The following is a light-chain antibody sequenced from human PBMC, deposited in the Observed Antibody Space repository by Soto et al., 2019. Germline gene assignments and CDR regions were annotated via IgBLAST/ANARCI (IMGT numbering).Light chain of an antibody. J-gene: IGKJ4*01. V-gene: IGKV3-20*01. CDR1: QTIRNNY. CDR3: QQYGSSRPLT. Sequence: EIVLTQSPGTLSFSPRERATLSCRASQTIRNNYLAWYQQRPGQAPRLLIYDASMRATGIPARFSGSGSGTDFTLTISRLEPEDFAVYYCQQYGSSRPLTFGGGTKVDIK. CDR2: DAS.